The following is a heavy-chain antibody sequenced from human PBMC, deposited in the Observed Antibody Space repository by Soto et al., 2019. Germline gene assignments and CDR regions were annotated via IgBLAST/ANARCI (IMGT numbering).Heavy chain of an antibody. J-gene: IGHJ4*02. CDR1: GFTFSSYW. V-gene: IGHV3-74*01. CDR2: INSDGSSI. D-gene: IGHD3-22*01. Sequence: EVQLVESGGGLVQPGGSLRLSCAASGFTFSSYWINWVRQAPGKGLVWVSRINSDGSSISYADSVKGRFTISRDNAKNTVYLQMNSLRAEDTAVYHCARDLGESSGYLDFDYWGQGTLVTVSS. CDR3: ARDLGESSGYLDFDY.